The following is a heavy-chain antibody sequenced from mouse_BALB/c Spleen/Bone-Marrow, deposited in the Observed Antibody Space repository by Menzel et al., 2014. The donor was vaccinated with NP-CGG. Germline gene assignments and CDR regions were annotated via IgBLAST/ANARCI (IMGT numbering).Heavy chain of an antibody. CDR1: GYAFTSYN. CDR3: ARGNYEAMDS. D-gene: IGHD2-1*01. CDR2: IDPYNGGT. J-gene: IGHJ4*01. Sequence: EVQLQQSGPELVKPGASVKVSCKASGYAFTSYNMYWVKQSPGKSLEWIGYIDPYNGGTSYNQKFKGKATLTGDKSSSTAYVQLSSLTSEDSAVYYCARGNYEAMDSWGQGTSVTVSS. V-gene: IGHV1S135*01.